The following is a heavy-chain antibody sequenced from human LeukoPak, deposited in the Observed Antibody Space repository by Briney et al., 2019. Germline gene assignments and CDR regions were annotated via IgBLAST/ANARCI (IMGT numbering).Heavy chain of an antibody. J-gene: IGHJ5*02. CDR3: ARFSGTYGHDT. D-gene: IGHD2-8*01. V-gene: IGHV4-4*07. CDR1: GVSVTSFY. CDR2: FFSSGNT. Sequence: PPETLSDTCTVSGVSVTSFYWSWIRQPAGKGLEWIGRFFSSGNTNYNPSFKSRATISVDKSKNQFSLKLTSVTAADTAVYYCARFSGTYGHDTWGQGPL.